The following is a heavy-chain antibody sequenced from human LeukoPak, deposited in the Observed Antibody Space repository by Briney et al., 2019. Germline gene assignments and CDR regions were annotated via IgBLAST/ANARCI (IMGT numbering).Heavy chain of an antibody. CDR3: ARDSVATNDALDI. Sequence: GGSLRLSCAASGFTFSSYAMSWVRQAPGKGLEWVSVIYSGGSTYYADSVKGRFTISRDNSKNTLYLQMNSLRAEDTAVYYCARDSVATNDALDIWGQGTMVTVSS. J-gene: IGHJ3*02. V-gene: IGHV3-53*01. D-gene: IGHD5-12*01. CDR2: IYSGGST. CDR1: GFTFSSYA.